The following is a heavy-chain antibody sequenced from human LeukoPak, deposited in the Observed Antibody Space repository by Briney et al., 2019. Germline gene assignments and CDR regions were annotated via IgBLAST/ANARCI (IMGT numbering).Heavy chain of an antibody. D-gene: IGHD6-19*01. CDR2: INTDGTVT. V-gene: IGHV3-74*01. CDR1: GFIFSSYA. J-gene: IGHJ4*02. CDR3: AAKQWLAPPPDS. Sequence: GGSLRLSCAASGFIFSSYAMHWVRQAPGKGLESVSRINTDGTVTTYADSVKGRFTVSRDNADNTMFLQMNSVRDEDTAVYYCAAKQWLAPPPDSWGQGTPVTVSS.